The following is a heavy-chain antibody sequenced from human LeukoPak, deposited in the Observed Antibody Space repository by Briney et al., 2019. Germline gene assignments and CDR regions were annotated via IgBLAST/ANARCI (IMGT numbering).Heavy chain of an antibody. J-gene: IGHJ4*02. CDR1: GGSISSSGYY. D-gene: IGHD6-13*01. CDR2: ISYSGST. Sequence: SETLSLTCSVSGGSISSSGYYWGWIRQPPGKGLEWIGSISYSGSTSYSPSLKSRVTISVDTSKNLFSLKLMFVTAADMAVYYCATSTGSSNLDYWGQGTLVTVSS. V-gene: IGHV4-39*01. CDR3: ATSTGSSNLDY.